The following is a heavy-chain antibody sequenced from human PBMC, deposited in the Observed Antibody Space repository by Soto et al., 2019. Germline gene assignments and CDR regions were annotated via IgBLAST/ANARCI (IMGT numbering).Heavy chain of an antibody. CDR2: IKEDGSEK. J-gene: IGHJ4*02. Sequence: GGSLRLSCASSGFTFSSFWMNWVRQAPGGGLEWVANIKEDGSEKTYVDSMEGRFTTSRDNATNSLDLQMNSLRAGDSAVYYCSRGPLDYWGQGTLVTVSS. CDR1: GFTFSSFW. CDR3: SRGPLDY. V-gene: IGHV3-7*04.